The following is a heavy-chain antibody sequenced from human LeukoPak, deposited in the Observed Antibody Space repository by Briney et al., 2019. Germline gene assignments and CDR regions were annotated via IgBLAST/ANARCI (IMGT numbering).Heavy chain of an antibody. J-gene: IGHJ6*03. Sequence: GGSLRLSCAASGFMFSSYWMNWVRQAPGKGLEWVSSISSSSSYIYYADSVKGRFTISRDNAKNSLYLQMNSLRAEDTAVYYCARDLVAPGGYSLGIYYYYMDVWGKGTTVTISS. D-gene: IGHD5-18*01. CDR3: ARDLVAPGGYSLGIYYYYMDV. CDR2: ISSSSSYI. V-gene: IGHV3-21*01. CDR1: GFMFSSYW.